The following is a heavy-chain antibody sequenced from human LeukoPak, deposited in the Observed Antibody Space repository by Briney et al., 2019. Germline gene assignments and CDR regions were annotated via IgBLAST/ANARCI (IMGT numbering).Heavy chain of an antibody. CDR3: AREKYYYDSSGYYPLDY. CDR1: GYTFTSYG. CDR2: ISAYNGNT. V-gene: IGHV1-18*01. J-gene: IGHJ4*02. D-gene: IGHD3-22*01. Sequence: ASVKVSCKASGYTFTSYGISWVRQAPGRGLEWMGWISAYNGNTNYAQKLQGRVTMTTDTSTSTAYMELRSLRSDDTAVYYCAREKYYYDSSGYYPLDYWGQGTLVTVSS.